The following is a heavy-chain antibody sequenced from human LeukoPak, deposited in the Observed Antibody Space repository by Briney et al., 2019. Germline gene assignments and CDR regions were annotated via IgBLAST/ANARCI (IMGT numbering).Heavy chain of an antibody. CDR2: IYSGGST. CDR1: GFTVSSNY. Sequence: PGGSLRLSCAASGFTVSSNYMSWVRQAPGKGLEWVSVIYSGGSTYYADSVKGRFTISRDNSKNTLYLQMNSLRAEDTAVYYCARDTTTTGFSWKLDYWGQGTLVTVS. D-gene: IGHD1-1*01. J-gene: IGHJ4*02. CDR3: ARDTTTTGFSWKLDY. V-gene: IGHV3-53*01.